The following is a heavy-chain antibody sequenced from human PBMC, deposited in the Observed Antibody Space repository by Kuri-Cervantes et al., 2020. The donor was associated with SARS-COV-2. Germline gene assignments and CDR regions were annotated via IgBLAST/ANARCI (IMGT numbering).Heavy chain of an antibody. CDR3: AKDLSRVVPAAHPDY. D-gene: IGHD2-2*01. CDR2: ISGSGGSA. V-gene: IGHV3-23*01. CDR1: GFTFDDYA. Sequence: GESLKISCAASGFTFDDYAMHWVRQAPGKGLEWVSGISGSGGSAYYADSVKGRFTISRDNSKNTLYLQMNSLRAEDTAVYYCAKDLSRVVPAAHPDYWGQGTLVTVSS. J-gene: IGHJ4*02.